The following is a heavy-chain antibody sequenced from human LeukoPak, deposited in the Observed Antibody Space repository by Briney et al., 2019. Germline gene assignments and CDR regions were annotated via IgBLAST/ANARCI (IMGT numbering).Heavy chain of an antibody. CDR2: IYYSGST. V-gene: IGHV4-30-4*01. CDR3: ARVSMFDAMVRGVIYFDY. Sequence: SETLSLTCAVSGYSISSGDYYWSWIRQPPGKGLEWIGYIYYSGSTYYNPSLKSRVTISVDTSKNQFSLKLSSVTAADTAVYYCARVSMFDAMVRGVIYFDYWGQGTLVTVSS. J-gene: IGHJ4*02. CDR1: GYSISSGDYY. D-gene: IGHD3-10*01.